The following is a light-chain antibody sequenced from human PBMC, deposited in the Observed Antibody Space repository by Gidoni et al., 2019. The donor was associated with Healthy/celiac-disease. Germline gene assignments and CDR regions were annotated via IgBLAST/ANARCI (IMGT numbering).Light chain of an antibody. CDR1: KLGDKY. CDR3: QAWDSSTVV. Sequence: SYELTKPHSVAVSPGQTASITCSVDKLGDKYACWYQQKPGQSPVLVFYQDSKRPSGPPGRFSGSTSGNTATLTISGPHAMDAADYCCQAWDSSTVVFGGGTKLTVL. V-gene: IGLV3-1*01. J-gene: IGLJ2*01. CDR2: QDS.